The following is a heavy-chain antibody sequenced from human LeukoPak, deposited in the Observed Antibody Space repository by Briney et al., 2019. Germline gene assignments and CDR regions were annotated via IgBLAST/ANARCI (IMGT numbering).Heavy chain of an antibody. J-gene: IGHJ6*04. V-gene: IGHV1-18*04. CDR2: ISAYNGNT. CDR1: GYTFTSYG. D-gene: IGHD2-15*01. Sequence: ASVKVSCKASGYTFTSYGISWVRQAPGQGLEWMGWISAYNGNTNYAQKLQGRVTMTTDTSTSTAYMELRSLRSDDTAVYYCSRDAYCSGGSCYELGGMDVWGKGDTVTVSS. CDR3: SRDAYCSGGSCYELGGMDV.